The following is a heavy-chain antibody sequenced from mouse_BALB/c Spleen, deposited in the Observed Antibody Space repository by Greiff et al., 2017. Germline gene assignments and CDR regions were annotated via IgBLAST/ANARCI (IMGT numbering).Heavy chain of an antibody. V-gene: IGHV3-6*02. CDR2: ISYDGSN. CDR3: ARGWSYAMDY. Sequence: DVKLVESGPGLVKPSQSLSLTCSVTGYSITSGYYWNWIRQFPGNKLEWMGYISYDGSNNYNPSLKNRISITRDTSKNQFFLKLNSVTTEDTATYYCARGWSYAMDYWGQGTSVTVSS. J-gene: IGHJ4*01. CDR1: GYSITSGYY. D-gene: IGHD1-1*02.